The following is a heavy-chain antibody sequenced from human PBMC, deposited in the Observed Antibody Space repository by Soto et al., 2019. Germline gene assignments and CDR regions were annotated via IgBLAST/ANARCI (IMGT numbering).Heavy chain of an antibody. CDR3: ARDGTRVYSYGSPWLDP. J-gene: IGHJ5*02. CDR2: IIPTFATA. CDR1: GGAFSRYA. D-gene: IGHD5-18*01. Sequence: SLKVCGEASGGAFSRYATSGVRQAPGEGLEWMGGIIPTFATANYAQKFQGRITIPADKSTSTLYMELSSLRSQDTAVYYCARDGTRVYSYGSPWLDPLRPGPPVPLS. V-gene: IGHV1-69*06.